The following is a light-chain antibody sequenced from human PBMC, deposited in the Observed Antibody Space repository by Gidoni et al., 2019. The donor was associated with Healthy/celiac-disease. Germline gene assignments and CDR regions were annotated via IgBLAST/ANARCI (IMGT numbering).Light chain of an antibody. CDR1: QGISSY. V-gene: IGKV1-9*01. CDR3: QQLNSYTWT. J-gene: IGKJ1*01. CDR2: AAS. Sequence: DIQLTQSPSFLYASVGDSVTITCRASQGISSYLAWYQQKPGKAPKLLIYAASTLQSGVPSRFSGSGSGTEFTLTISSLQPEDVATYFCQQLNSYTWTFXQXTKVEIK.